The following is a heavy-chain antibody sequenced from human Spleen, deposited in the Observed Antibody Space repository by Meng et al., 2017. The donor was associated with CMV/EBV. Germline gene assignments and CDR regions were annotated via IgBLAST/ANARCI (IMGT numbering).Heavy chain of an antibody. CDR3: ASGRGSSWYVHYYGMDV. CDR2: ISASGDST. CDR1: GFTFTSHV. V-gene: IGHV3-23*01. J-gene: IGHJ6*02. Sequence: GGSLRLSCAASGFTFTSHVMSWVRQAPGKGLEWVSGISASGDSTHYADSVKGRFTISRDTSKNMLYLQMNSLRAEDTAVYYCASGRGSSWYVHYYGMDVWGQGTTVTVSS. D-gene: IGHD6-13*01.